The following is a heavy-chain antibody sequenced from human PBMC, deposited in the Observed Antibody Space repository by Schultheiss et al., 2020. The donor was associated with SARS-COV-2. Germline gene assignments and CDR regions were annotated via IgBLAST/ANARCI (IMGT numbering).Heavy chain of an antibody. D-gene: IGHD4-17*01. CDR3: AKGPEPTTVTTPFDY. J-gene: IGHJ4*02. CDR1: GFTFSDHY. CDR2: IRNKANSYTT. Sequence: SLKISCAASGFTFSDHYMDWVRQAPGKGLEWVGRIRNKANSYTTEYAASVKGRFTVSRDDSKNSLFLQMNSLKIEDTALYYCAKGPEPTTVTTPFDYWGQGTLVTVSS. V-gene: IGHV3-72*01.